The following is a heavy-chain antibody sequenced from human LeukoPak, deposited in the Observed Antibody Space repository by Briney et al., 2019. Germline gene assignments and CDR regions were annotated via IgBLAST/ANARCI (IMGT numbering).Heavy chain of an antibody. CDR3: ATDFPPLLSDDAFDI. CDR2: INPGGGST. D-gene: IGHD2-8*01. J-gene: IGHJ3*02. CDR1: GYTFTSYY. Sequence: ASVKVSCKASGYTFTSYYMHWVRQAPGQGLEWVGLINPGGGSTSYAQKFQGRVTMTEDTSTDTAYMELSSLRSEDTAVYYCATDFPPLLSDDAFDIWGQGTMVTVSS. V-gene: IGHV1-46*01.